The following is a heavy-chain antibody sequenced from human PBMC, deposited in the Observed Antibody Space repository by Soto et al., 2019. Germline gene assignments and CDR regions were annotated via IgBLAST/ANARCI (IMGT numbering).Heavy chain of an antibody. Sequence: QVQLVESGGGVVQPGRSLRLSCAASGFTFSSYAMHWVRQAPGKGLEWVAVISYDGSNKYYADSVNGRLTISRDNSKNTLYLQMNSLRAEDTAVYYCARDYYRFNSGYGFSMVVRGQGTTVTVSS. D-gene: IGHD5-12*01. CDR1: GFTFSSYA. CDR3: ARDYYRFNSGYGFSMVV. J-gene: IGHJ6*02. CDR2: ISYDGSNK. V-gene: IGHV3-30-3*01.